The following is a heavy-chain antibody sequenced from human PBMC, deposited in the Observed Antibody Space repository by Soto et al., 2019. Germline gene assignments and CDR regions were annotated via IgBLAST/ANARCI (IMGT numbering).Heavy chain of an antibody. Sequence: SETLSLTCSVSGGSVSSNIYYWTWIRQHPGKGPEWIGHIYYSGSTYYNPSLKSRVTISLDMSKNQFSLKLTSVSAADTAVYYCGGGSDYDGGVSFFDYGGKGTLVTSPS. V-gene: IGHV4-31*02. CDR3: GGGSDYDGGVSFFDY. CDR1: GGSVSSNIYY. D-gene: IGHD3-22*01. J-gene: IGHJ4*02. CDR2: IYYSGST.